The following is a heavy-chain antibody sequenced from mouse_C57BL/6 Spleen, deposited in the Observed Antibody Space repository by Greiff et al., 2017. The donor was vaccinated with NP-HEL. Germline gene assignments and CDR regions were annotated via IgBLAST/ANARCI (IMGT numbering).Heavy chain of an antibody. V-gene: IGHV1-53*01. CDR1: GYTFTSYW. Sequence: KLQQPGTELVKPGASVKLSCKASGYTFTSYWMHWVKQRPGQGLEWIGNINPSNGGTNYNEKFKSKATLTVDKSSSTAYMQLSSLTSEDSAVYYCARSLNYYGSSYFDYWGQGTTLTVSS. D-gene: IGHD1-1*01. CDR3: ARSLNYYGSSYFDY. CDR2: INPSNGGT. J-gene: IGHJ2*01.